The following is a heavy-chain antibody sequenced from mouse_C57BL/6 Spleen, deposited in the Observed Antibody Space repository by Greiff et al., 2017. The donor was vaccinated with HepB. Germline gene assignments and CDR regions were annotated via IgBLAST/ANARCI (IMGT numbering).Heavy chain of an antibody. CDR2: IYPGNSDT. V-gene: IGHV1-5*01. D-gene: IGHD2-1*01. CDR3: TRVGYYDYFDY. CDR1: GYTFTSYW. J-gene: IGHJ2*01. Sequence: VQLQQSGTVLARPGASVKMSCKTSGYTFTSYWMHWVKQRPGQGLEWIGAIYPGNSDTSYNQKFKGKAKLTAVTSASTAYMELSVLTNEDSAVYYGTRVGYYDYFDYGGQGTTLTVSS.